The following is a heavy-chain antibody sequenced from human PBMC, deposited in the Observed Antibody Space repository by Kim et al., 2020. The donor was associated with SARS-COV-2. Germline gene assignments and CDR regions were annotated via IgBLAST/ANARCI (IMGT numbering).Heavy chain of an antibody. Sequence: GRFTISRDDSKNTLYLQMNSLKTEDTAVYYCTTDPAPLDYYDSSGYPSRYWGQGTLVTVSS. J-gene: IGHJ4*02. CDR3: TTDPAPLDYYDSSGYPSRY. D-gene: IGHD3-22*01. V-gene: IGHV3-15*01.